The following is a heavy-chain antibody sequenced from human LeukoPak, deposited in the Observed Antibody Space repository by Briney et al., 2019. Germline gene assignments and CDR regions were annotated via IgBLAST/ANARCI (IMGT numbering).Heavy chain of an antibody. Sequence: GGSLRLSCAASGFTFSSYWMSWVRQAPGKGLEWVANIKQAGSEKYYVDSVKGRFTISRDNAKNSLYLQMNSLRAEATAVYYCASSSGYRDDAFDIWGQGTMVTVSS. D-gene: IGHD3-22*01. CDR3: ASSSGYRDDAFDI. V-gene: IGHV3-7*01. J-gene: IGHJ3*02. CDR2: IKQAGSEK. CDR1: GFTFSSYW.